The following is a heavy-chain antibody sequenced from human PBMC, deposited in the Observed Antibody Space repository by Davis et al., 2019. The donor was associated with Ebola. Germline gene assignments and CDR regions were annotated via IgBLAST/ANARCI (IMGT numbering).Heavy chain of an antibody. CDR1: GYTFTGYY. Sequence: ASVKVSCKASGYTFTGYYMHWVRQAPGQGLEWMGIINPSGGSTTYAQKFQGRVTMTRDTSTSTVYMELSSLRSEDTAVYYCARATVHWFDPWGQGTLVTVSS. CDR3: ARATVHWFDP. V-gene: IGHV1-46*01. J-gene: IGHJ5*02. D-gene: IGHD4-17*01. CDR2: INPSGGST.